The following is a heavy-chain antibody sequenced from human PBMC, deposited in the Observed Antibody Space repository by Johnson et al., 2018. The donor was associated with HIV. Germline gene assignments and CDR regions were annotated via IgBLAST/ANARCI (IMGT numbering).Heavy chain of an antibody. CDR2: ISSNGGST. CDR1: GFTFSSYA. D-gene: IGHD3-22*01. J-gene: IGHJ3*02. Sequence: EQLVESGGGLVQPGGSLRLSCAASGFTFSSYAMHWVRQAPGKGLEYVSAISSNGGSTYYANSVKGRFTISRDNAKNSLYLQMNSLRAEDTAVYYCARDQDSSGYYYDAFDIWGQGTMVTVSS. V-gene: IGHV3-64*01. CDR3: ARDQDSSGYYYDAFDI.